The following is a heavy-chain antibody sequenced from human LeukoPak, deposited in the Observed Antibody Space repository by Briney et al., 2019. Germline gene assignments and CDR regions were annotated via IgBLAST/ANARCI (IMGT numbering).Heavy chain of an antibody. CDR1: GFTFSSYA. D-gene: IGHD3-10*01. Sequence: GGSLRLSCAASGFTFSSYAMSWVRQAPGKGLEWVSAISGSGGSTYYADSVKGRFTISRDNSKNTLYLQMNSLRADDTALYYCARDADSGYYYVDYWGRGTLVTVSS. J-gene: IGHJ4*02. CDR3: ARDADSGYYYVDY. CDR2: ISGSGGST. V-gene: IGHV3-23*01.